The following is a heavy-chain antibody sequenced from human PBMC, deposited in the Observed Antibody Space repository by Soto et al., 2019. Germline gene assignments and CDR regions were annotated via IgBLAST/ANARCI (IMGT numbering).Heavy chain of an antibody. CDR3: AHRGYGDYPRDNWFDP. J-gene: IGHJ5*02. CDR1: GFSLTTPGAG. V-gene: IGHV2-5*01. Sequence: QITLKESGPTLVKPTQTLTLTCTFSGFSLTTPGAGVSWIRQPPGKALDWLALIYWNDDKRYSPSLKSRLTITKDTSKNQVVLIMTNMDPVDTATYYCAHRGYGDYPRDNWFDPWGQGVPVIVSS. D-gene: IGHD4-17*01. CDR2: IYWNDDK.